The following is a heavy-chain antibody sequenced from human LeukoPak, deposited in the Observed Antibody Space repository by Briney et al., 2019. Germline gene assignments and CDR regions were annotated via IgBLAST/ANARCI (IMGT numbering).Heavy chain of an antibody. V-gene: IGHV3-74*01. CDR2: SNSDGSST. J-gene: IGHJ3*02. Sequence: PGGSLRLSCAASGFTFKTYWMHWVRQAPGKGLVWVSHSNSDGSSTSYADCVRGRFTISRDNAKNTLYLQMNSLRAEDTAVYYCARDLKGPVNDVFDMWGQGTMVTVSS. CDR3: ARDLKGPVNDVFDM. CDR1: GFTFKTYW. D-gene: IGHD4-23*01.